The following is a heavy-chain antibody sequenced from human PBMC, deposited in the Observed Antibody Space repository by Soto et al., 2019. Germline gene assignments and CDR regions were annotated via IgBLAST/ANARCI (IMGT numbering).Heavy chain of an antibody. V-gene: IGHV3-23*01. CDR3: VEGYYYFDH. J-gene: IGHJ4*02. CDR2: ISGSSTRT. Sequence: EVQLLESGGGLVQPGGSLRLSCAASGFNFKNYAMTWVRQAPGKGLEWVPYISGSSTRTNYADSVKGRFTVSRDNSKNTLYLQMSSLRAEDTALYYCVEGYYYFDHWGQGTLVTVSS. CDR1: GFNFKNYA. D-gene: IGHD6-13*01.